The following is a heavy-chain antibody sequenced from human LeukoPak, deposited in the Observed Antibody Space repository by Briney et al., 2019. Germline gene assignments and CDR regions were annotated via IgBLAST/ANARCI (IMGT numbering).Heavy chain of an antibody. CDR2: INPSGGST. V-gene: IGHV1-46*01. J-gene: IGHJ4*02. D-gene: IGHD3-10*01. Sequence: ASVKVSCKASGYTFTSYYMHRVRQAPGQGLEWMGIINPSGGSTSYAQKFQGRVTMTRDVSTSTVYMELSSLRSEDTAVYYCAREGSGSYYGFWGQGTLVTVSS. CDR1: GYTFTSYY. CDR3: AREGSGSYYGF.